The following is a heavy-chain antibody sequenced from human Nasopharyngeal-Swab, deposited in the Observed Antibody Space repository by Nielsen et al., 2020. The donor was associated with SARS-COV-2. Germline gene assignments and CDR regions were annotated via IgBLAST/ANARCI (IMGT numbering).Heavy chain of an antibody. Sequence: SETLSLTCAISGDSVSSNSAAWNWTRQSPSRGLEWLGRTYYRSKWYNDYAVSVKSRITINPDTSKNQFSLQLNSVTPEDTAVYYCARDRSIEADAFDIWGQGTMVTVSS. V-gene: IGHV6-1*01. J-gene: IGHJ3*02. CDR2: TYYRSKWYN. CDR1: GDSVSSNSAA. CDR3: ARDRSIEADAFDI. D-gene: IGHD2-15*01.